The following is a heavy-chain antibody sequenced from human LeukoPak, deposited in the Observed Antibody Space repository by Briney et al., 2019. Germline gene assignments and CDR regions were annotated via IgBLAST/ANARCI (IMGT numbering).Heavy chain of an antibody. CDR2: IYYSGST. CDR1: GGSISTYY. D-gene: IGHD3-3*01. CDR3: ARRLTIFGAFDY. J-gene: IGHJ4*02. V-gene: IGHV4-59*08. Sequence: SETLSLTCTVSGGSISTYYWSWIRQPPGKALEWIGYIYYSGSTNYNPSLKGRATISVDTSKNQFSLKLSSVTAADTAVYYCARRLTIFGAFDYWGQGTLVTVSS.